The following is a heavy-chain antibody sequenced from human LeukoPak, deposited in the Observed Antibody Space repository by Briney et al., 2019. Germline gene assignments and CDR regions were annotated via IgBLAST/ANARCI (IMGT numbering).Heavy chain of an antibody. D-gene: IGHD3-16*01. CDR1: VYTFTSYD. Sequence: ASVKVSCKASVYTFTSYDINCVRRATGQGREWMGWMNHNSGNTGYAQNLQARVTMPGNTSLSTTSIEQSSVRCEHTPLYYCASWGDWPGAFDIWGQGTMVTVSS. J-gene: IGHJ3*02. CDR2: MNHNSGNT. CDR3: ASWGDWPGAFDI. V-gene: IGHV1-8*01.